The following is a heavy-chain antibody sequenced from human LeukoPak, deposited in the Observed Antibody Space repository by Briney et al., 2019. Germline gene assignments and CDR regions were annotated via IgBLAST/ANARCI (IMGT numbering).Heavy chain of an antibody. D-gene: IGHD5-12*01. CDR2: ISGSGGST. CDR3: AKWKVATIGFDY. J-gene: IGHJ4*02. CDR1: GFTFSSYA. V-gene: IGHV3-23*01. Sequence: PGGSLRLSCAASGFTFSSYAMSWVRQAPGKGLEWVSAISGSGGSTYYADSVKGRFTIFRDNSKNTLYLQMNSLRAEDTAVYYCAKWKVATIGFDYWGQGTLVTVSS.